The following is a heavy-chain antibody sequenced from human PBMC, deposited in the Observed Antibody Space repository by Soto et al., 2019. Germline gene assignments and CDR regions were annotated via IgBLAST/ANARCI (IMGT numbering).Heavy chain of an antibody. J-gene: IGHJ4*02. D-gene: IGHD1-26*01. CDR3: AKRRGAGGNFDY. Sequence: ASVKVSCKASGYTFTSYYMHWVRQAPGQGLEWMGIINPSGGSTSYAQKFQGRVTMTRDNSKNTLSLQMNSLTAEDTAVYFCAKRRGAGGNFDYWGQGALVTVSS. CDR1: GYTFTSYY. V-gene: IGHV1-46*01. CDR2: INPSGGST.